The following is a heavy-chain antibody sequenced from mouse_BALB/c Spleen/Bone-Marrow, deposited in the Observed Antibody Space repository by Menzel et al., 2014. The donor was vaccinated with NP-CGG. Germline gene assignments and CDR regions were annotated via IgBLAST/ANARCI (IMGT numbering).Heavy chain of an antibody. D-gene: IGHD2-1*01. Sequence: VQLQQSGAELVRPGTSVKVSCKASGYAFTNYLIELVKQRPGQGLEWIGVINPGSGGTNYNEKFKGKATLTADKSSSTAYMQLSSLTSDDSAVYFCARIYYGNYYWGQGTTLTVSS. CDR3: ARIYYGNYY. J-gene: IGHJ2*01. V-gene: IGHV1-54*01. CDR1: GYAFTNYL. CDR2: INPGSGGT.